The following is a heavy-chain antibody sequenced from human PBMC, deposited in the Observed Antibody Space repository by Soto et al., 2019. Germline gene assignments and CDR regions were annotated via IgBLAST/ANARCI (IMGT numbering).Heavy chain of an antibody. CDR3: EAVLPPDY. Sequence: ESGGVLVQPGGSLRVSCAATGFTFSTSWMNWVRKAPGKGLEWVANINGDGSEEYYLDSVRGRFTISRDNVKNSLFLKMNILRAKGTAVYYGEAVLPPDYRGQGTLVTVSS. CDR2: INGDGSEE. J-gene: IGHJ4*02. V-gene: IGHV3-7*01. CDR1: GFTFSTSW. D-gene: IGHD5-18*01.